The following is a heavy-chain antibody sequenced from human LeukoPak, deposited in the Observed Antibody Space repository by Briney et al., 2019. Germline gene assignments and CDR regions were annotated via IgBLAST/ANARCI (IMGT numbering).Heavy chain of an antibody. V-gene: IGHV3-7*01. J-gene: IGHJ4*02. Sequence: GGSLRLSCAASGFTFSTYDMSWVRQAPGKGLEWVANIKKDGSEKYYVDSVKGRFTISRDNAKNSLYLQMNSLRAEDTAVYYCARDLYRIVVVPHYFDYWGQGTLVTVSS. CDR2: IKKDGSEK. CDR3: ARDLYRIVVVPHYFDY. CDR1: GFTFSTYD. D-gene: IGHD3-22*01.